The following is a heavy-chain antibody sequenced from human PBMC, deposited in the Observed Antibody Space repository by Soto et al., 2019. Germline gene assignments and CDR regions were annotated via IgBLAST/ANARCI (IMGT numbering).Heavy chain of an antibody. D-gene: IGHD3-10*01. CDR1: GGSFSGYY. V-gene: IGHV4-34*01. CDR2: INHSGST. CDR3: ARAETRGVLWFGELPWSAPVPDAFDI. J-gene: IGHJ3*02. Sequence: QVQLQQWGAGLLKPSETLSLTCAVYGGSFSGYYWSWIRQPPGKGLEWIGEINHSGSTNYNPSLKGRVTISVDTSKNQYSLKLSSVTAADTAVYYCARAETRGVLWFGELPWSAPVPDAFDIWGQGTMVTVSS.